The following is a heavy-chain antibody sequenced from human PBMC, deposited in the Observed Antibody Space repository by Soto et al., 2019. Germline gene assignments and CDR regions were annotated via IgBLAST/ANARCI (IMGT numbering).Heavy chain of an antibody. CDR3: SRDRGGRYFDV. CDR2: IKQDGSEK. Sequence: EVQLVGSGGGLVQPGGSLRLSCAASGFTFSSYWMSWVRQAPGKGLEWVANIKQDGSEKYYVDSVKGRFTISRDNAKNSLYLQMNSLRAEDTAVYYCSRDRGGRYFDVWGQGTTVTVSS. CDR1: GFTFSSYW. J-gene: IGHJ6*02. V-gene: IGHV3-7*03. D-gene: IGHD3-9*01.